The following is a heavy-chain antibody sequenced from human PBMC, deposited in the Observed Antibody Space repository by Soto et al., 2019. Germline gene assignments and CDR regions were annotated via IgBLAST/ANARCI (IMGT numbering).Heavy chain of an antibody. CDR3: PRVIVLMVYATTYYMDV. V-gene: IGHV1-18*01. CDR2: ISAYNGNT. CDR1: GGTFSSSA. D-gene: IGHD2-8*01. J-gene: IGHJ6*03. Sequence: ASVKVSCKASGGTFSSSAISWVRQAPGQGLEWMGWISAYNGNTNCAQKLHGRVTMTTDTSTSTSYMELRSLRSDDTAVYYCPRVIVLMVYATTYYMDVWGKGTTVTVSS.